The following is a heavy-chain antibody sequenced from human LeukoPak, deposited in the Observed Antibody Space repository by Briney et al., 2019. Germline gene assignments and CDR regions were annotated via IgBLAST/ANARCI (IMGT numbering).Heavy chain of an antibody. D-gene: IGHD3-22*01. CDR1: GFTVSNNY. Sequence: GGSLRLSCAASGFTVSNNYMSWVRQAPGKGLEWVSVIYSGGSTYYADSVKGRFTISRDNSKNTLYLQMNSLRAEDTAVYYCARSHCYYDSSGSLGAFDIWGQGTMVTVSS. J-gene: IGHJ3*02. V-gene: IGHV3-53*05. CDR2: IYSGGST. CDR3: ARSHCYYDSSGSLGAFDI.